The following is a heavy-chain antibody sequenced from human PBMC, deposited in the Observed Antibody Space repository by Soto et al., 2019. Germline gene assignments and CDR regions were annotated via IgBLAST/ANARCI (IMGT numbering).Heavy chain of an antibody. CDR1: GASISNTYW. D-gene: IGHD4-4*01. V-gene: IGHV4-4*02. CDR3: AREHVTEDYNVLDL. CDR2: ISHSGST. J-gene: IGHJ4*02. Sequence: QVHLQESGPGLVKPSGTLSLTCAVSGASISNTYWWSCVRQAPGKKLQWIGQISHSGSTNYSPSFKSRVTISLDKSKNQFALRLTSLTAADTAVYYCAREHVTEDYNVLDLWGQGTLVTVSS.